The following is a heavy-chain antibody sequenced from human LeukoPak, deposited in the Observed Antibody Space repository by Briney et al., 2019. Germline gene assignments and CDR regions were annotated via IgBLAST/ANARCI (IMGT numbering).Heavy chain of an antibody. CDR1: GYTLTELS. Sequence: RASVKVSCKVSGYTLTELSMHWVRQAPGKGLEWMGGFDPEDGETIYAQKFQGRVTMTEVTSTDTAYMELSSLRSEDTAVYYCATGNYNWSYDRNGAFDIWGQGTMVTVSS. J-gene: IGHJ3*02. V-gene: IGHV1-24*01. D-gene: IGHD1-7*01. CDR3: ATGNYNWSYDRNGAFDI. CDR2: FDPEDGET.